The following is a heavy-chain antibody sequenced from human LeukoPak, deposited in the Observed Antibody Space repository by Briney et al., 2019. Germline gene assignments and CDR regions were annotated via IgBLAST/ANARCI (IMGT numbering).Heavy chain of an antibody. CDR2: IKPGGSEK. CDR1: GFTFSNYW. Sequence: GGSLRLSCEGSGFTFSNYWMTWVRQAPGKGLEWVANIKPGGSEKHYADSVEGRFTISRDNAENSLYLQMNSLRAEDTAVYYCARDLDTYVLLIAYDTFDLWGQGTMVTVSS. CDR3: ARDLDTYVLLIAYDTFDL. V-gene: IGHV3-7*01. D-gene: IGHD2-21*01. J-gene: IGHJ3*01.